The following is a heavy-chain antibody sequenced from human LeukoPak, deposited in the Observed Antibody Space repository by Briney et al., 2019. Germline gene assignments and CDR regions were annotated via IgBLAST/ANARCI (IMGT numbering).Heavy chain of an antibody. CDR3: AKVCGSYRDYFDH. J-gene: IGHJ4*02. Sequence: GGSLRLSCAASGFTFNSYGLSWVLQAPGKGLEWVSAISGSGGSTSYADSVKGRFTISRHNSKNTVYLQMNSLRAEDTAVYYCAKVCGSYRDYFDHWGQGTLVTVSS. V-gene: IGHV3-23*01. CDR1: GFTFNSYG. D-gene: IGHD1-26*01. CDR2: ISGSGGST.